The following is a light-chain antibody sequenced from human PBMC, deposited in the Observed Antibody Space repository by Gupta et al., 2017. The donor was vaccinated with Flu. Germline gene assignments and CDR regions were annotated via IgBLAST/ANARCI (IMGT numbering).Light chain of an antibody. CDR3: QQVYTTPLA. J-gene: IGKJ3*01. CDR2: WAS. CDR1: QSLLYSSNNKNY. Sequence: LVMTQSRDSLAVSLGESATINCKSSQSLLYSSNNKNYLAWYQQKPGQPPKLLIHWASTRQSGVPDRFSGSGSGTDFTLTISSLQAEDVAVYYCQQVYTTPLAFGPGTKVDIK. V-gene: IGKV4-1*01.